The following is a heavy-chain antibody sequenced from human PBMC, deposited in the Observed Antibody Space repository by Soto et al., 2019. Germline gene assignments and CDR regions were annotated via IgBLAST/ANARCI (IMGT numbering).Heavy chain of an antibody. Sequence: ASVKVSCKASGYTFTSYDINWVRQATGQGLGWMGWMNPNSGNTGYAQKFQGRVTMTRNTSISTAYMELSSPRSEDTAVYYCASGASMVRGVIPWFDPWGQGTLVTVSS. J-gene: IGHJ5*02. CDR2: MNPNSGNT. CDR3: ASGASMVRGVIPWFDP. CDR1: GYTFTSYD. V-gene: IGHV1-8*01. D-gene: IGHD3-10*01.